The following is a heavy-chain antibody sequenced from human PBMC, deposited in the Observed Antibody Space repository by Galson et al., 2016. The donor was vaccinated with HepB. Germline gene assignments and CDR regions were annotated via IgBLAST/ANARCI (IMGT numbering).Heavy chain of an antibody. V-gene: IGHV4-38-2*01. CDR3: ARSYTTVTPFDY. CDR1: GYSISSGYF. J-gene: IGHJ4*02. Sequence: SETLSLTCAVSGYSISSGYFWGWVRQPPGKGLEWIGSLYHSGNTYYNPYLKSRVTISVDTSKNQFSLNLISVTAADTAMYYCARSYTTVTPFDYWGQGTLVTVSS. CDR2: LYHSGNT. D-gene: IGHD4-17*01.